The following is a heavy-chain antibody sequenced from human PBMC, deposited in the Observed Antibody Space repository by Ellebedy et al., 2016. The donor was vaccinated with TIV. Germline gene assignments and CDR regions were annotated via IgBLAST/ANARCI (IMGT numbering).Heavy chain of an antibody. D-gene: IGHD1-1*01. J-gene: IGHJ3*02. Sequence: AASVKVSCKASGYTFTGYYMHWVRQAPGQGLEWMGWINPNSGGTNYAQKFQGRVTMTRDTSISTAYMKLSRLRSDDTAVYYCAREAYNWNDGLDAFDIWGQGTMVTVSS. CDR2: INPNSGGT. V-gene: IGHV1-2*02. CDR1: GYTFTGYY. CDR3: AREAYNWNDGLDAFDI.